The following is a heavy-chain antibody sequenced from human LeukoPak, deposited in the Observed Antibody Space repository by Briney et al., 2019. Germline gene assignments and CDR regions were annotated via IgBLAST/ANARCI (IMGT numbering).Heavy chain of an antibody. J-gene: IGHJ4*02. CDR2: INHSGST. D-gene: IGHD3-22*01. CDR1: GGSFSGYY. Sequence: SETLFLTCAVYGGSFSGYYWSWIRQPPGKGLEWIGEINHSGSTNYNPSLKSRVTISVDTSKNQFSLKLSSVTAADTAVYYCARAANYYDSSGYYCDYWGQGTLVTVSS. CDR3: ARAANYYDSSGYYCDY. V-gene: IGHV4-34*01.